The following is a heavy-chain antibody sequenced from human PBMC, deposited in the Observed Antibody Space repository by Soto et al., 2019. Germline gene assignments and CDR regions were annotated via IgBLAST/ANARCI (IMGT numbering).Heavy chain of an antibody. CDR2: IRSKANNYAT. Sequence: EVQLVESGGGLVQPGEFLKVSCAVSGVTFSGSAMHWVRQASGKGLEWVGRIRSKANNYATAYAASVKGRFTISRDDSKNTAYLQMNSLKSEDTAVYYCTRGYGDYVRDYWGQGTLVTVSS. J-gene: IGHJ4*02. CDR3: TRGYGDYVRDY. V-gene: IGHV3-73*01. D-gene: IGHD4-17*01. CDR1: GVTFSGSA.